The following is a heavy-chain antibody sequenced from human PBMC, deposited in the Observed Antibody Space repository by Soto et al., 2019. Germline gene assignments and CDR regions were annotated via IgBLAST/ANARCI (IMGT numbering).Heavy chain of an antibody. D-gene: IGHD3-3*01. CDR1: GFTFSSYA. CDR2: ISGSGGST. V-gene: IGHV3-23*01. Sequence: GGSLRLSCAASGFTFSSYAMSWVRQAPGKGLEWVSAISGSGGSTYYADSVKGRFTISRDNSKNTLYLQMNSLRAEDTAVYYCAKDRDSLRFLEWIYYYYGMDVWGQGTTVTVSS. J-gene: IGHJ6*02. CDR3: AKDRDSLRFLEWIYYYYGMDV.